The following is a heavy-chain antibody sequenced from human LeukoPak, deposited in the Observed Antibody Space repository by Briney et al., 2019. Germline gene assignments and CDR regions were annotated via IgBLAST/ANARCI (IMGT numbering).Heavy chain of an antibody. CDR3: ARGRGGGSYHSYYYYYMDV. D-gene: IGHD1-26*01. CDR1: GFTFSSYE. Sequence: PGGSLRLSCAASGFTFSSYEMNWVRQAPGKGLEWVSYISSSGSTIYYADSVKGRFTISRDNAKNSLYLQMNSLRAEDTAVYYCARGRGGGSYHSYYYYYMDVWGKGTTVTISS. CDR2: ISSSGSTI. V-gene: IGHV3-48*03. J-gene: IGHJ6*03.